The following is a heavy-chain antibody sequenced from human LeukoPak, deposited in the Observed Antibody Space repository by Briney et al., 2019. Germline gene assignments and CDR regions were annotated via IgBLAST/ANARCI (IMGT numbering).Heavy chain of an antibody. Sequence: SETLSLTCTVSGASISTYYWSWIRQSPETALEWIANVHSSGSTYYNPSLKSRVTISMDTSKNQFYLKVTSVTTADTAVYYCARDIRTVGATLYFDYWGQGTLLTVSS. CDR1: GASISTYY. CDR2: VHSSGST. D-gene: IGHD1-26*01. V-gene: IGHV4-59*01. CDR3: ARDIRTVGATLYFDY. J-gene: IGHJ4*02.